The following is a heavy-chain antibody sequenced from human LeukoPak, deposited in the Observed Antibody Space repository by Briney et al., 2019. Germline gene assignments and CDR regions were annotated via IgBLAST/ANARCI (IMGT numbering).Heavy chain of an antibody. CDR1: GFTVSSNY. CDR2: IYSGGST. V-gene: IGHV3-53*01. Sequence: GGSLRLSCAASGFTVSSNYMSWVRQAPGKGLEWVSVIYSGGSTYYADSVKGRFTISRDNSKNTLCLQMNSLRAEDTAVYYCAKGDSYYDLLTCFDFWGPGTLVTVSS. J-gene: IGHJ4*02. CDR3: AKGDSYYDLLTCFDF. D-gene: IGHD3-9*01.